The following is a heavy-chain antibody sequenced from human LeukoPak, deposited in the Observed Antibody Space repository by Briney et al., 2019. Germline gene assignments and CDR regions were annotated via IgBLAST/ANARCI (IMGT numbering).Heavy chain of an antibody. D-gene: IGHD3-10*01. V-gene: IGHV1-8*01. CDR3: ARGAGSYYYYGMDV. CDR1: GYTFTNYD. CDR2: VNPDSGNT. J-gene: IGHJ6*02. Sequence: KPGASVKVSCTASGYTFTNYDINWVRQATGQGLEWMGWVNPDSGNTGYAQKFKGRVTMTRNTSISTACMELSSLRSEDAAVYYCARGAGSYYYYGMDVWGQGTTVTVSS.